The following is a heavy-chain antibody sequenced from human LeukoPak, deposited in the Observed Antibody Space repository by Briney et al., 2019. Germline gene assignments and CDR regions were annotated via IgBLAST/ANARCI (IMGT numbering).Heavy chain of an antibody. J-gene: IGHJ5*02. D-gene: IGHD5-24*01. Sequence: SQTPSLTCTVSGGSISSGSYYWSWIRQPAGKGLEWIGRIYTSGSTNYNPSLKSRVTISVDTSKNQFSLKLSSVTAADTAVYYCARGRGGRYWFDPWGQGTLVTVSS. V-gene: IGHV4-61*02. CDR2: IYTSGST. CDR3: ARGRGGRYWFDP. CDR1: GGSISSGSYY.